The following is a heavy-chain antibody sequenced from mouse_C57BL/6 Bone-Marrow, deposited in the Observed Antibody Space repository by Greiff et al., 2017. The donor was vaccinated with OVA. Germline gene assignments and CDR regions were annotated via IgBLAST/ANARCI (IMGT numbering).Heavy chain of an antibody. CDR1: GYAFTNYL. D-gene: IGHD1-1*01. J-gene: IGHJ3*01. Sequence: QVQLQQSGAELVRPGTSVKVSCKASGYAFTNYLIEWVKQRPGQGLEWIGVINPGSGGTNYNEKFKGKATLTADKSSSTACMQLSSLTSEDSAVYFCARGYYGSSPWFAYWGQGTLVTVSA. CDR2: INPGSGGT. V-gene: IGHV1-54*01. CDR3: ARGYYGSSPWFAY.